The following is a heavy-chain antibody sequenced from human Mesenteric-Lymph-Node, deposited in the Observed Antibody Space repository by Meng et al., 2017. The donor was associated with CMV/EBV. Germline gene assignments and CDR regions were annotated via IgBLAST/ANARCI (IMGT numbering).Heavy chain of an antibody. J-gene: IGHJ5*02. Sequence: ASVKVSCKASGYTFATYDISWVRQAPGEGLEWMGWISANNANTKSAQKFQDRVTMTTDTSTKTVYMELRSLRSDDTAVYYCARYGTTGTRWGGWFDPWGQGTLVTVSS. CDR3: ARYGTTGTRWGGWFDP. V-gene: IGHV1-18*01. CDR2: ISANNANT. CDR1: GYTFATYD. D-gene: IGHD1-1*01.